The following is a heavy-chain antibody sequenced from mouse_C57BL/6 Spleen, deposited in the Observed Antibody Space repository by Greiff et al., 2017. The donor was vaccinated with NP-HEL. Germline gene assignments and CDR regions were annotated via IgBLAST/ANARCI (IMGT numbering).Heavy chain of an antibody. CDR2: IHPSDSDT. V-gene: IGHV1-74*01. J-gene: IGHJ3*01. CDR3: ARPYYSNSFAY. CDR1: GYTFTSYW. D-gene: IGHD2-5*01. Sequence: VQLQQPGAELVKPGASVKVSCKASGYTFTSYWMHWVKQRPGQGLEWIGRIHPSDSDTNYNQKFKGKATLTVDTSSSTAYMQLSSLTSEDSAVYYCARPYYSNSFAYWGQGTLVTVSA.